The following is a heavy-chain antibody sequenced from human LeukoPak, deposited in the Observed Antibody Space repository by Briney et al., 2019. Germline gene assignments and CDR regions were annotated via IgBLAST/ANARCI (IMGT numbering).Heavy chain of an antibody. CDR2: ISGSGGST. V-gene: IGHV3-23*01. J-gene: IGHJ3*02. CDR1: GFTFSSYA. Sequence: GGSLRLSCAASGFTFSSYAMSWVRQAPGKGLEWVSAISGSGGSTHYADSVKGRFTISRDNSKNTLYLQMNSLRAEDTAVYYCAKHSRSSIDAFDIWGQGTMVTVSS. CDR3: AKHSRSSIDAFDI. D-gene: IGHD6-6*01.